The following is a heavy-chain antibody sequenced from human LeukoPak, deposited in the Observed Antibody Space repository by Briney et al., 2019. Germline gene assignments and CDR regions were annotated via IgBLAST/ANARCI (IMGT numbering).Heavy chain of an antibody. V-gene: IGHV3-21*04. J-gene: IGHJ4*02. Sequence: GGSLRLSCAASGFTFSSYSMNWVRQAPGKELEWVSSISSSSSYIYYADSVKGRFTISRDNAKNSLYLQMNSLRAEDTAVYYCARAKPKNMVRGLIMRRESRYYFDYWGQGTLVTVSS. CDR2: ISSSSSYI. CDR1: GFTFSSYS. CDR3: ARAKPKNMVRGLIMRRESRYYFDY. D-gene: IGHD3-10*01.